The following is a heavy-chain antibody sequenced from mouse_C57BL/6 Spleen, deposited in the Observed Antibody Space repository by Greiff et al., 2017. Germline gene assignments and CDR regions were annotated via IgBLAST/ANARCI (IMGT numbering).Heavy chain of an antibody. J-gene: IGHJ4*01. CDR2: IWTGGGT. D-gene: IGHD1-1*01. CDR3: ARNYYGSSLHYYAMDY. CDR1: GFSLTSYA. Sequence: VKLVESGPGLVAPSQSLSITCTVSGFSLTSYAISWVRQPPGKGLEWLGVIWTGGGTNYNSALKSRLSISKDNSKSQVFLKMNSLQTDDTARYYCARNYYGSSLHYYAMDYWGQGTSVTVSS. V-gene: IGHV2-9-1*01.